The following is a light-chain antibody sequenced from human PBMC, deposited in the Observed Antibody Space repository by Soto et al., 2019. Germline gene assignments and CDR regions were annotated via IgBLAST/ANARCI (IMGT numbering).Light chain of an antibody. Sequence: SYELTQPPSVSVSPGQTARITCSGDALPNQYAYWYQQRPGQAPVVVIYKDIERPSGIPERFSGSSSGTTVTLTISGVQAEDEADYYCQSADTSDNNGVFGGGTQLTVL. CDR2: KDI. CDR3: QSADTSDNNGV. V-gene: IGLV3-25*02. CDR1: ALPNQY. J-gene: IGLJ3*02.